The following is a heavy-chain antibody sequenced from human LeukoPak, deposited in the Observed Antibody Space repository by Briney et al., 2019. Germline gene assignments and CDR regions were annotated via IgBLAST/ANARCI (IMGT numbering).Heavy chain of an antibody. CDR1: GFTFNNYA. CDR3: ARARRPYSGSYIVDY. D-gene: IGHD1-26*01. Sequence: GGSLRLSCVASGFTFNNYAMSWVRQAPGKGLEWVSAISGSGGSTYYADSVKGRFTISRDNSKNTLYLQMNSLRAEDTAVYYCARARRPYSGSYIVDYWGQGTLVTVSS. V-gene: IGHV3-23*01. CDR2: ISGSGGST. J-gene: IGHJ4*02.